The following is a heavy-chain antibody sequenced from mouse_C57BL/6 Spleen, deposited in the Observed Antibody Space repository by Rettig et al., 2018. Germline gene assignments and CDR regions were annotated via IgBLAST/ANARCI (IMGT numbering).Heavy chain of an antibody. V-gene: IGHV1-55*01. J-gene: IGHJ2*01. CDR2: IYPGSGST. CDR3: AVYYGNYGYFDY. D-gene: IGHD2-1*01. Sequence: ELVKPGASVKMSCKASGYTFTSYWITWVKQRPGQGLEWIGDIYPGSGSTNYNEKFKSKATLTVDTSSSTAYMQLSSLTSEDSAVYYCAVYYGNYGYFDYWGQGTTLTVSS. CDR1: GYTFTSYW.